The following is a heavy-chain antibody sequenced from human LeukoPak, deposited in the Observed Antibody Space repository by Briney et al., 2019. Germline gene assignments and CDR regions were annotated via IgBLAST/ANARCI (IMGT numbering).Heavy chain of an antibody. CDR1: GYSFTSYW. Sequence: GESLKISCKGSGYSFTSYWIGWVRPMPGKGLEWMGITYPGDSETRYNPAFQGQVTISADKSIGTAYLQWSSLKASDTAVYYCARSYSISSSFDYWGLGALVTVSS. CDR3: ARSYSISSSFDY. D-gene: IGHD6-6*01. CDR2: TYPGDSET. V-gene: IGHV5-51*01. J-gene: IGHJ4*02.